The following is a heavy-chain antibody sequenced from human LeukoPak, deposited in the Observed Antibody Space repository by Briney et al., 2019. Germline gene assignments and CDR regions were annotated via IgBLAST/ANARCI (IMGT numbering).Heavy chain of an antibody. V-gene: IGHV1-8*01. J-gene: IGHJ5*02. D-gene: IGHD3-10*01. Sequence: ASVKVSCKASGYIFTSYDIHWVRQASGHGLEWMRWMNPKSAHTGLAQRFQGRVTMTRNTSISTAYMELSSLTSEDTAMYYCTRGPSYHSKWVGGMWFDPWGQGTLVSVSS. CDR2: MNPKSAHT. CDR1: GYIFTSYD. CDR3: TRGPSYHSKWVGGMWFDP.